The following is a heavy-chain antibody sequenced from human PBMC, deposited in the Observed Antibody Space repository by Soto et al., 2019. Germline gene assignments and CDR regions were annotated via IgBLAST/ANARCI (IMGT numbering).Heavy chain of an antibody. Sequence: PGGSLRLSCAASGFTFSTYAMSWVRQAPGKGLEWVSYINMDGGSTHYAESVKGRFTISRDNGRSSLSLQMDSLRVEDTAVYYCVRDHSGLKDFDYWGQGTLVTVSS. CDR2: INMDGGST. J-gene: IGHJ4*02. CDR3: VRDHSGLKDFDY. D-gene: IGHD1-1*01. V-gene: IGHV3-48*01. CDR1: GFTFSTYA.